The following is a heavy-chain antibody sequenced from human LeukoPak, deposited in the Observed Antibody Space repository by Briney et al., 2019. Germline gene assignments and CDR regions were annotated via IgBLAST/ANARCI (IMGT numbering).Heavy chain of an antibody. V-gene: IGHV3-21*01. J-gene: IGHJ6*03. Sequence: GGSLRLSCAASGFTFSSYSMNWVRQAPGKGLEWVSSTSSTSSSYIYYADSVKGRFTISRDNAKNSLYLKMNSLRAEDTAVYYCARDRGGTLMVYTRRKDYYYMDVWGKGTTVIVSS. CDR3: ARDRGGTLMVYTRRKDYYYMDV. CDR1: GFTFSSYS. CDR2: TSSTSSSYI. D-gene: IGHD2-8*01.